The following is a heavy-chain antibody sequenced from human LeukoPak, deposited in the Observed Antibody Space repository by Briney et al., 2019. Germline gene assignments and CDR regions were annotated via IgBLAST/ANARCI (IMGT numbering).Heavy chain of an antibody. V-gene: IGHV4-61*01. Sequence: SETLSLTCSVSGVSVSSGSYYWRWLRQPPGKGLEWIVYSYYIGSTKYNPSLKSRITISVAPSKNQFSLKVSSVTAADTAVYYCARAGIVATATNFDYWGQGTLVTVSS. D-gene: IGHD5-12*01. CDR2: SYYIGST. CDR3: ARAGIVATATNFDY. J-gene: IGHJ4*02. CDR1: GVSVSSGSYY.